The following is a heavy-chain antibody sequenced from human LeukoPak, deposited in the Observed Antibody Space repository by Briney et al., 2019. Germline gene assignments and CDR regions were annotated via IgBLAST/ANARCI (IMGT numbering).Heavy chain of an antibody. J-gene: IGHJ4*02. Sequence: GGSLRLSCAASGFTFSSYAMSWVRQAPGKGLECISGFSGSGGSTYYADSVKGRFTISRDNSKNTLYLQMNSLRAEDTAVYYCALRETCGDCYSSYLDYWGQGTLVTVSS. CDR2: FSGSGGST. D-gene: IGHD2-21*02. V-gene: IGHV3-23*01. CDR3: ALRETCGDCYSSYLDY. CDR1: GFTFSSYA.